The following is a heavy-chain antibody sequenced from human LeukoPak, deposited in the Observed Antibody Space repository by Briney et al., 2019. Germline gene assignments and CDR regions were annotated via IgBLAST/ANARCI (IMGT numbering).Heavy chain of an antibody. J-gene: IGHJ4*02. CDR1: GFTFSSYA. D-gene: IGHD6-19*01. CDR3: AKDLIGSSGWPSIFDY. V-gene: IGHV3-23*01. CDR2: ISGSGGST. Sequence: PGGSLRLSCAASGFTFSSYAMSWVRQAPGKGLEWVSAISGSGGSTYYADSVKGRFTISRDNSKNTLYLQMNSPRAEDTAVYYCAKDLIGSSGWPSIFDYWGQGTLVTVSS.